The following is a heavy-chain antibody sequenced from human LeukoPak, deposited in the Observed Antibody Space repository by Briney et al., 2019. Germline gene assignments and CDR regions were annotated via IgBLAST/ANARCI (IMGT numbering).Heavy chain of an antibody. V-gene: IGHV3-33*08. CDR1: GFTFSSYA. CDR3: ARDLTVTPYYFDY. CDR2: IWYDGSNK. J-gene: IGHJ4*02. Sequence: GGSLRLSCAASGFTFSSYAMHWVRQAPGKGLEWVAVIWYDGSNKYYADSVKGRFTISRDNSKNTLYLQMNSLRAEDTAVYYCARDLTVTPYYFDYWGQGTLVTVSS. D-gene: IGHD4-11*01.